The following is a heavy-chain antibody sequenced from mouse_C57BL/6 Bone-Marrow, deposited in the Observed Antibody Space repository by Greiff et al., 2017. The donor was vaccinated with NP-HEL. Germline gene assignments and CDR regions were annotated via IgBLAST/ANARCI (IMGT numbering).Heavy chain of an antibody. CDR2: ISDGGSYT. CDR1: GFTFSSYA. Sequence: EVMLVESGGGLVKPGGSLKLSCAASGFTFSSYAMSWVRQTPEKRLEWVATISDGGSYTYYPDNVKGRFTISRDNANNNLYLQMSHLKSEDTAMDYCERDKGVRRYDMDYWGQGTTLTVSS. CDR3: ERDKGVRRYDMDY. J-gene: IGHJ4*01. D-gene: IGHD2-14*01. V-gene: IGHV5-4*01.